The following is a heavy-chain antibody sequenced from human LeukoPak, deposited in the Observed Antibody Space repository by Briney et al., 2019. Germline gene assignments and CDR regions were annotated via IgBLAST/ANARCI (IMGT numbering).Heavy chain of an antibody. D-gene: IGHD3-10*01. V-gene: IGHV1-8*01. CDR3: ALNRGGLSY. J-gene: IGHJ4*02. CDR1: GHTFTSHE. CDR2: MNPDSGHT. Sequence: GASVKVSCKASGHTFTSHEIIWVRQATGQGLEWMGWMNPDSGHTASAQKIQGRVTLTTLNSINTAYMQLSSLTSEDTAVYYCALNRGGLSYWGQGALVTVSS.